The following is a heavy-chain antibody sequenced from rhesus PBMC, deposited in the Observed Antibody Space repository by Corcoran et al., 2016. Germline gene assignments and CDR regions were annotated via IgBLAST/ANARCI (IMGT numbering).Heavy chain of an antibody. J-gene: IGHJ4*01. V-gene: IGHV4-127*01. CDR3: ARATVTRGDY. Sequence: QVQLQESGPGLVKPSETLSLTCAVSGYSISSGSGWRWIRQPPGKGREWIGYIGGRSDSTNYNPSLKSRVTMSKDTSKNQFSLKLSSVTTADTAVYYGARATVTRGDYWGQGVLVTVSS. D-gene: IGHD5-12*01. CDR2: IGGRSDST. CDR1: GYSISSGSG.